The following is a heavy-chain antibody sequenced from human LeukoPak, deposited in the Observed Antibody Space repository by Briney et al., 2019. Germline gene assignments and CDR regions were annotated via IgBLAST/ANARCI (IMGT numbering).Heavy chain of an antibody. CDR2: ISAYNGNT. CDR3: AKDYLPSAPTLGNNDAFDI. J-gene: IGHJ3*02. CDR1: GYTFTSYG. V-gene: IGHV1-18*01. D-gene: IGHD3-16*01. Sequence: GASVKVSCKASGYTFTSYGISWVRQAPGQGLEWMGWISAYNGNTNYAQKLQGRVTMTTDTSTSTAYMELRSLRSDDTAVYYCAKDYLPSAPTLGNNDAFDIWGQGTMVTVSS.